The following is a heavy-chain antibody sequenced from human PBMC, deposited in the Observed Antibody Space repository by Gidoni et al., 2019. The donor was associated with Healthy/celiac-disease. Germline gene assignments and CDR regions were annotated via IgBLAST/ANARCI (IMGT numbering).Heavy chain of an antibody. CDR1: GFTFSSYR. D-gene: IGHD2-2*01. Sequence: EVQLVESGGGLVKPGGSLRLSCAASGFTFSSYRMTWFRQAPGKGLEWVSSISSSSSYIYYADSVKGRFTISRDNAKNSLYLQMNSLRAEDTAVYYCARILRYCSSTSCYNYYYYGMDVWGQGTTVTVSS. V-gene: IGHV3-21*01. J-gene: IGHJ6*02. CDR3: ARILRYCSSTSCYNYYYYGMDV. CDR2: ISSSSSYI.